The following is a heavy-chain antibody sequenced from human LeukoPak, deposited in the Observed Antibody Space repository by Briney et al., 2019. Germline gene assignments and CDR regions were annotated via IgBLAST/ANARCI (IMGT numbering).Heavy chain of an antibody. Sequence: PSGTLSLTCAVSGGSISSSNWWSWVRQPPGKGLEWIGEIYHSGGTNYNPSLKSRVTISVDTSKNQFSLKLSSVAAADTAVYYCARDTRTSYGDQPPLDYWGQGTLVTVSS. V-gene: IGHV4-4*02. D-gene: IGHD4-17*01. CDR3: ARDTRTSYGDQPPLDY. CDR1: GGSISSSNW. CDR2: IYHSGGT. J-gene: IGHJ4*02.